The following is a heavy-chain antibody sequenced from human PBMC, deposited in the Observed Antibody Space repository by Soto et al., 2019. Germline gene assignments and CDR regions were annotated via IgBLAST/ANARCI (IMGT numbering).Heavy chain of an antibody. CDR2: IWPGDSDT. CDR3: ARRQGSGHFGP. V-gene: IGHV5-51*01. Sequence: EVQLVQSGAEMKKPEESLKISCKGSGYTFTDYWIGWVRQMPGKGLDWMGIIWPGDSDTSYSPSFQGQVTISVDKSISTAYLQWSSLKASDIAIYYCARRQGSGHFGPWGQGTLVTVSS. D-gene: IGHD5-12*01. J-gene: IGHJ5*02. CDR1: GYTFTDYW.